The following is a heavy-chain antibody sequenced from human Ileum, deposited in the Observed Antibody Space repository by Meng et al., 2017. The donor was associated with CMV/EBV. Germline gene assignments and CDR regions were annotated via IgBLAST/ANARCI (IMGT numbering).Heavy chain of an antibody. CDR2: IDNDGGNT. V-gene: IGHV3-74*01. CDR3: ARGGFNHGFDI. D-gene: IGHD1-14*01. Sequence: GESLKISCVASGFTFSAYWIHWVRQAPGKGLVWASRIDNDGGNTIYADSVKGRFTISRDNAKNTLYLQMNSLRAEDTAVYYCARGGFNHGFDIWGQGTMVTVSS. J-gene: IGHJ3*02. CDR1: GFTFSAYW.